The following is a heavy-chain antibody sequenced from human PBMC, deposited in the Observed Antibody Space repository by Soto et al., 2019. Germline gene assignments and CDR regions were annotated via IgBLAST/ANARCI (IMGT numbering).Heavy chain of an antibody. CDR3: ARLQYTVFTAIDV. CDR1: GGSVNNYY. D-gene: IGHD4-17*01. Sequence: SETLSLTCTVSGGSVNNYYWNWIRQPPGKGLEWIGYVSYSGRTNYNPSLKSRVNMLVDKSKNQFSLNLTSVTAADTAVYYCARLQYTVFTAIDVWGQGTTVTVSS. J-gene: IGHJ3*01. V-gene: IGHV4-59*02. CDR2: VSYSGRT.